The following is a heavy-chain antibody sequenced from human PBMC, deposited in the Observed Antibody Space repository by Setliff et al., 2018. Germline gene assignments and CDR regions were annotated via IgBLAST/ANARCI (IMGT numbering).Heavy chain of an antibody. J-gene: IGHJ5*02. CDR2: ISDAGDTT. CDR1: GFTFSSHW. CDR3: ARDPSYSSGPYNWFDP. Sequence: PGGSLRLSCAAAGFTFSSHWMHWVRQAPGKRLMWVSSISDAGDTTFYADSVKGRFTISRDNAKNTLYLQMNSLRAEDTAVYYCARDPSYSSGPYNWFDPWGQGTLVTVSS. D-gene: IGHD6-19*01. V-gene: IGHV3-74*01.